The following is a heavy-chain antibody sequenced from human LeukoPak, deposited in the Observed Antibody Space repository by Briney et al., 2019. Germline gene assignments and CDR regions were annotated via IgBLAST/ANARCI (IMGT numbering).Heavy chain of an antibody. CDR3: ARDLRGYSYGALDY. CDR2: INSDGSST. V-gene: IGHV3-74*01. J-gene: IGHJ4*02. Sequence: GGCLRLSCAASGFTFSSYWIHWVRQAPGKWLVWVLRINSDGSSTSYADSVKGRFTISRDNAKNTLYLQMNSLRAEDTAVYYCARDLRGYSYGALDYWGQGTLVTVSS. D-gene: IGHD5-18*01. CDR1: GFTFSSYW.